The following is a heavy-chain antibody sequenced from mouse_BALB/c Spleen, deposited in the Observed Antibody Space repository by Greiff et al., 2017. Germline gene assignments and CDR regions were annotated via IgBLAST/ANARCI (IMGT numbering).Heavy chain of an antibody. CDR1: GFTFSSYG. Sequence: EVHLVESGGDLVKPGGSLKLSCAASGFTFSSYGMSWVRQTPDKRLEWVATISSGGSYTYYPDSVKGRFTISRDNAKNTLYLQMSSLKSEDTAMYYCARQGLWSPYFDYWGQGTTLTVSS. V-gene: IGHV5-6*01. CDR3: ARQGLWSPYFDY. CDR2: ISSGGSYT. D-gene: IGHD1-1*02. J-gene: IGHJ2*01.